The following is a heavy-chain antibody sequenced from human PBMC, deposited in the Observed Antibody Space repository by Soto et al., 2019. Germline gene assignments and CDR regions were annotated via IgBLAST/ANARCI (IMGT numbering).Heavy chain of an antibody. Sequence: SETLSLTCAVSGYSISSGYYWGWIRQPPGKGLEWIGSIYHSGSTYYNPSLKSRVTISVDTSKNQFSLKLSSVTAADTAVYYCARDRIRSGTFDYWGQGTLVT. CDR1: GYSISSGYY. CDR3: ARDRIRSGTFDY. D-gene: IGHD3-3*02. CDR2: IYHSGST. V-gene: IGHV4-38-2*02. J-gene: IGHJ4*02.